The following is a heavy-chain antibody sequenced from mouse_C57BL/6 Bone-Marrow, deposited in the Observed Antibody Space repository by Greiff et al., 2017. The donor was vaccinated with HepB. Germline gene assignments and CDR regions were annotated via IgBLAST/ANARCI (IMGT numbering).Heavy chain of an antibody. Sequence: DVKLVESGGGLVKPGGSLKLSCAASGFTFSSYTMSWVRQTPEKRLEWVATISGGGGNTYYPDSVKGRFTISRDNAKNTLYLQMSSLRSEDTALYYCARRGYYEGFDYWGQGTTLTVSS. V-gene: IGHV5-9*01. CDR2: ISGGGGNT. J-gene: IGHJ2*01. CDR1: GFTFSSYT. D-gene: IGHD2-4*01. CDR3: ARRGYYEGFDY.